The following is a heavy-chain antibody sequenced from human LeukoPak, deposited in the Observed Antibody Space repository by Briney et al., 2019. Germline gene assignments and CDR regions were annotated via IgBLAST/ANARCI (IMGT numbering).Heavy chain of an antibody. J-gene: IGHJ4*02. CDR3: AKDVSEVATISPADY. CDR2: ISGSGGST. CDR1: GFTFSSYA. V-gene: IGHV3-23*01. Sequence: GGSLRLSCAASGFTFSSYAMSWVRQTPGKGLEWVSAISGSGGSTYYADSVKGRFTISRDNSKNTLYLQMNSLRAEDTAVYYCAKDVSEVATISPADYWGQGTLVTVSS. D-gene: IGHD5-12*01.